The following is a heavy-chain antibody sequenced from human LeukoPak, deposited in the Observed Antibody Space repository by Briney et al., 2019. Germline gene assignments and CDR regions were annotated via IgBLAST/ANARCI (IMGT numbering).Heavy chain of an antibody. D-gene: IGHD2-2*01. CDR2: IIPILGIA. J-gene: IGHJ3*02. V-gene: IGHV1-69*02. CDR3: ARQKYCSSTSCPLGI. Sequence: ASVKVSCKASGGTFSSYTISWARQAPGQGLEWMGRIIPILGIANYAQKFQGRVTITADKSTSTAYMELSSLRSEDTAVYYCARQKYCSSTSCPLGIWGQGTMVTVSS. CDR1: GGTFSSYT.